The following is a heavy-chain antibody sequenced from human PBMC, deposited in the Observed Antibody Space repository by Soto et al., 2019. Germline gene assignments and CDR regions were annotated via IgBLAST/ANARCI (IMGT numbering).Heavy chain of an antibody. D-gene: IGHD2-2*01. CDR3: ARGRGSCSSASCYFDY. Sequence: GALRLSCAASGFTLSDYWMNWVRQAPGKGLVWLSRINTDGITTTYAESVKGRFTISRDSAKNTLYLQINSLRADEDSAVYYCARGRGSCSSASCYFDYWGQGTLVTVSS. CDR2: INTDGITT. V-gene: IGHV3-74*01. CDR1: GFTLSDYW. J-gene: IGHJ4*02.